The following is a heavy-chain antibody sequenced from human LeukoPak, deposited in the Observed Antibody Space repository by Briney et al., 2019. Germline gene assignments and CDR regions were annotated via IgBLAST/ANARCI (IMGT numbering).Heavy chain of an antibody. CDR1: RYTFTSYY. J-gene: IGHJ4*02. Sequence: ASVKVSCKASRYTFTSYYMHWVRQAPGQGREGMGIINPSGCSTSYAQKFQGRVTMTRDTSTGTVYMELSSLTSEDTAVYCCAREQEYDFWSGCHFDYWGQGTLVTVSS. D-gene: IGHD3-3*01. CDR2: INPSGCST. V-gene: IGHV1-46*01. CDR3: AREQEYDFWSGCHFDY.